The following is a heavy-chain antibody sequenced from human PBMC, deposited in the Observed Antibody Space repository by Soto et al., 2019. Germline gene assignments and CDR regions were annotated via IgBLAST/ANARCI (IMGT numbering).Heavy chain of an antibody. Sequence: WGSLRLSCAASGFTFSSYWMSWVRQAPGKGLEWVANIKQDGSEKYYVDSVKGRFTISRDNAKNSLYLQMNSLRAEDTAVYYCARDGQLVINYFDYWGQGTLVTVSS. D-gene: IGHD6-13*01. CDR2: IKQDGSEK. V-gene: IGHV3-7*01. CDR3: ARDGQLVINYFDY. J-gene: IGHJ4*02. CDR1: GFTFSSYW.